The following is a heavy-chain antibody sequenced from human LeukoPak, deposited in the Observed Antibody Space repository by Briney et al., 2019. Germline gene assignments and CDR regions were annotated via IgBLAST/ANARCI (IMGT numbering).Heavy chain of an antibody. Sequence: GGSLRFSCAASGFTFSSYAMSWVRQAPGKGLEWVSSIRGSGDSTDYADSVKGRFTISRDNSKNTLHLQMNSLRAEDTAIYYCAKYSFCSSSSCYRNDVFDVWGQGTMVTVSS. J-gene: IGHJ3*01. V-gene: IGHV3-23*01. CDR2: IRGSGDST. CDR3: AKYSFCSSSSCYRNDVFDV. CDR1: GFTFSSYA. D-gene: IGHD2-15*01.